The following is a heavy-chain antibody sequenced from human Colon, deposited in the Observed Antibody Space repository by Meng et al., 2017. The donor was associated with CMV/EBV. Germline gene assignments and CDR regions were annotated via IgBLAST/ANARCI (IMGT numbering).Heavy chain of an antibody. CDR2: IGTAGDT. Sequence: GESLKISCTGSGFTFSSYDMHWVRQATGKGLEWVSAIGTAGDTYYPGSVKGRFTISRENAKNSLYLQMNSLRAGDTAVYYCARAPGGGGIVGATDYYYGMDVWGQGTTVTVSS. J-gene: IGHJ6*02. V-gene: IGHV3-13*01. CDR1: GFTFSSYD. CDR3: ARAPGGGGIVGATDYYYGMDV. D-gene: IGHD1-26*01.